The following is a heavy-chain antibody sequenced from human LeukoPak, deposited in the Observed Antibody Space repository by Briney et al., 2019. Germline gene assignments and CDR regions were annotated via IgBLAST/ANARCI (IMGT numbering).Heavy chain of an antibody. Sequence: PGGSLRLSCAASGFPFSSYWMHWVRQVPGKGLVWVSRINPGGSSTAYADSVKGRFTISRDNAENTLYLQMDSLRAEDTAVYYCARSNQADDYWGQGTLVTVSS. V-gene: IGHV3-74*01. CDR3: ARSNQADDY. CDR2: INPGGSST. J-gene: IGHJ4*02. D-gene: IGHD1-14*01. CDR1: GFPFSSYW.